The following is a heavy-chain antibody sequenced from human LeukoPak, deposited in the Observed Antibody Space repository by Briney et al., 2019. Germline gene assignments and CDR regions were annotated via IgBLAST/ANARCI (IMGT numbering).Heavy chain of an antibody. CDR3: ARVRGSDDYVWGSYRYPDY. Sequence: TLSLTCTVSGGSISSGDYYWSWIRQPPGKGLEWIGYIYYSGSTYYNPSLKSRVTISVDTSKNQFSLKLSSVTAADTAVYYCARVRGSDDYVWGSYRYPDYWGQGTLVTVSS. J-gene: IGHJ4*02. CDR1: GGSISSGDYY. V-gene: IGHV4-30-4*01. CDR2: IYYSGST. D-gene: IGHD3-16*02.